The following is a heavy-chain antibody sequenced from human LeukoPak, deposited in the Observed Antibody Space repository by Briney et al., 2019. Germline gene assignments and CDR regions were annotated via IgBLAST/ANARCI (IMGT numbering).Heavy chain of an antibody. Sequence: SETLSLTCAVYGGSFSSYYWSWIRQPPGKGLEWIGYIYHSGSTNYNPSLKSRVTISVDTSKNQFSLKLSSVTAADTAVYYCARGYCSGGSCHSGRWYFDLWGRGTLVTVSS. CDR2: IYHSGST. CDR1: GGSFSSYY. J-gene: IGHJ2*01. V-gene: IGHV4-59*01. D-gene: IGHD2-15*01. CDR3: ARGYCSGGSCHSGRWYFDL.